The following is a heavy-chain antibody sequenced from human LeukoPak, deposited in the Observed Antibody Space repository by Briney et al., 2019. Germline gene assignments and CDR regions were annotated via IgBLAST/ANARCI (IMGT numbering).Heavy chain of an antibody. D-gene: IGHD1-26*01. V-gene: IGHV1-2*06. CDR3: GRHSYGDIY. Sequence: GASVKVSCKASGYSFSNYGLNWVRQAPGQGLEWMGRIIPYSGDTNYAQKFQGRVTMTRDTSIKTAYMELSRLRADDTAVYYCGRHSYGDIYWGQGTLVTVSS. CDR2: IIPYSGDT. J-gene: IGHJ4*02. CDR1: GYSFSNYG.